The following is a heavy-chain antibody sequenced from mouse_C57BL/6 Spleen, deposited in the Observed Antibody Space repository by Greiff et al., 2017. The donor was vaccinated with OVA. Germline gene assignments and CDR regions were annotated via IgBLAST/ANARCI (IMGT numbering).Heavy chain of an antibody. CDR1: GFHIKDDY. Sequence: SGAELVRPGALVKLFCTASGFHIKDDYMHRVKQRPEPGLEWIGWIDPENGDTEYASKFQGKATITADTASNTAYLQLSSLTSEDTAVYYCTRYGETWCQGTLVTVS. V-gene: IGHV14-4*01. CDR2: IDPENGDT. CDR3: TRYGET. D-gene: IGHD1-1*01. J-gene: IGHJ3*01.